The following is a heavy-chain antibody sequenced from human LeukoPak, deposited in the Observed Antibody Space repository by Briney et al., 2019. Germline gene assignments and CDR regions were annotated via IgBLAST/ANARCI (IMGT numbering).Heavy chain of an antibody. J-gene: IGHJ6*03. D-gene: IGHD1-26*01. Sequence: GGSLRLSCAASGFTFSSYSMNWVRQAPGKGLEWVSYISSSSSTIYYADSVKGRFTISRDNAKNSLYLQMNSLRAEDTAVYYCARDPYSGSYGDYYYYHMDVWGKGTTVTISS. V-gene: IGHV3-48*01. CDR2: ISSSSSTI. CDR1: GFTFSSYS. CDR3: ARDPYSGSYGDYYYYHMDV.